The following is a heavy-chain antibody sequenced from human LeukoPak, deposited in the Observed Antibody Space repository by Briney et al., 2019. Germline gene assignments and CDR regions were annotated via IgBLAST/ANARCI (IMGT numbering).Heavy chain of an antibody. CDR2: ISGSGGST. D-gene: IGHD6-19*01. CDR1: GFTFXXYA. Sequence: LXLSXAAXGFTFXXYAMSWVRQAPGKXLEWVSAISGSGGSTYYADSVKGRFTISRDNSKNTLYLQMNSLRAEDTAVYYCAKVGSSGWVDYWGQGTLVTVSS. CDR3: AKVGSSGWVDY. J-gene: IGHJ4*02. V-gene: IGHV3-23*01.